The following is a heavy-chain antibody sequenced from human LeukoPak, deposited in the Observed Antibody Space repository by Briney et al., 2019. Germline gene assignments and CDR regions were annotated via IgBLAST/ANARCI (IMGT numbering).Heavy chain of an antibody. D-gene: IGHD4-23*01. CDR2: ISGGGGGT. CDR1: GFTFSSYA. CDR3: AKRPNYGGNSGSYFDY. J-gene: IGHJ4*02. V-gene: IGHV3-23*01. Sequence: GASLRLSCAASGFTFSSYAMSWVRQAPGKGLEWVSTISGGGGGTYYADSVKGRFTISRDNSKNTLYLLMNSLRAEDTAVCYCAKRPNYGGNSGSYFDYWGQGTLVTVSS.